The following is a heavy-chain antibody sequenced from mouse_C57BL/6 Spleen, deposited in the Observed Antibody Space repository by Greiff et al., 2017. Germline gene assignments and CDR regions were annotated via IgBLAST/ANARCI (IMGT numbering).Heavy chain of an antibody. CDR1: GYAFSSYW. D-gene: IGHD2-2*01. V-gene: IGHV1-80*01. Sequence: VQGVESGAELVKPGASVKISCKASGYAFSSYWMNWVKQRPGKGLEWIGQIYPGDGDTNYNGKFKGKATLTADKSSSTAYMQLSSLTSEDSAVYFCARSTMVTTRYFDVWGTGTTVTVSS. CDR3: ARSTMVTTRYFDV. J-gene: IGHJ1*03. CDR2: IYPGDGDT.